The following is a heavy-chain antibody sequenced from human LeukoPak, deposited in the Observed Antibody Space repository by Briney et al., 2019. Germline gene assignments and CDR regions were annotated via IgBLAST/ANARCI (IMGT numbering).Heavy chain of an antibody. CDR1: GGSISSYY. CDR2: IYYSGST. V-gene: IGHV4-59*01. Sequence: SETLSLTCTVSGGSISSYYWSWIRQPPGKGLEWIGYIYYSGSTNYNPSLKSRVTISVDTSKNQLSLKLSSVTAADTAVYYCAREITIFGVVRFDPWGQGTLVTVSS. J-gene: IGHJ5*02. D-gene: IGHD3-3*01. CDR3: AREITIFGVVRFDP.